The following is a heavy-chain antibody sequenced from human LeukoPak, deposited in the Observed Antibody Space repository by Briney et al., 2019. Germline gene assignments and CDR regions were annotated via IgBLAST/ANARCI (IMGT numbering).Heavy chain of an antibody. D-gene: IGHD2-15*01. J-gene: IGHJ6*02. CDR3: ARQDIADGVDV. Sequence: SETLSLTCTVSGGSISSYYWSWIRQPPGKGLEWIGYIYSSGSTSYNPSLKSRVTVSVDTSKNQFSLKLRSVTAADTAVYYCARQDIADGVDVWGQGTTITVSS. CDR1: GGSISSYY. V-gene: IGHV4-59*08. CDR2: IYSSGST.